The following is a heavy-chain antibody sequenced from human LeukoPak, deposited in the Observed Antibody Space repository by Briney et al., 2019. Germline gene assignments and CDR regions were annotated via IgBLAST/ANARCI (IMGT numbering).Heavy chain of an antibody. J-gene: IGHJ4*02. CDR1: GGSFSGYY. Sequence: SETLSLTCAVYGGSFSGYYWSWIRQPPGKGLEWIGEINHGGSTNYNPSLKSRVTISVDTSKNQFSLKLSSVTAADTAVYYCARGGDIVVVPAAIPHFDYWGQGTLVTVSS. CDR3: ARGGDIVVVPAAIPHFDY. D-gene: IGHD2-2*02. V-gene: IGHV4-34*01. CDR2: INHGGST.